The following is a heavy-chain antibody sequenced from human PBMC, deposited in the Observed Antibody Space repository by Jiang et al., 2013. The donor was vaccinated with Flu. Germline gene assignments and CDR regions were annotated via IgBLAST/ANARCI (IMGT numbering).Heavy chain of an antibody. V-gene: IGHV4-59*08. CDR3: ARQGGVAGYFYFDY. D-gene: IGHD3-9*01. J-gene: IGHJ4*02. Sequence: KSRVTISVDTSKNQXSLKLSSVTAADTAVYYCARQGGVAGYFYFDYWGQGTLVTVSS.